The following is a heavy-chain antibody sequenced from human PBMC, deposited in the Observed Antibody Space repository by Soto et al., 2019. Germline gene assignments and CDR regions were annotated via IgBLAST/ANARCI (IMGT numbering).Heavy chain of an antibody. CDR2: ISYDGSYK. J-gene: IGHJ4*02. V-gene: IGHV3-30*18. Sequence: GGSLRLSCAASGFTFSSCGMHWVRQAPGKGLEWVSVISYDGSYKYYADSVKGRFTISRDNSKSTLYLQMHSLRAEDTAVYYCAKGLRYCSGGGCYVIDHWGQGTQVTVSS. CDR3: AKGLRYCSGGGCYVIDH. CDR1: GFTFSSCG. D-gene: IGHD2-15*01.